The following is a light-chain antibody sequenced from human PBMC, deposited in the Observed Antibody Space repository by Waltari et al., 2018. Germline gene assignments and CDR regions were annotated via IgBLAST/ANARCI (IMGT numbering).Light chain of an antibody. CDR2: GAS. J-gene: IGKJ5*01. CDR3: QHYGSSSIT. CDR1: QSVSSSH. Sequence: EIVLTQSPGTLSLSAGERPTLSCRASQSVSSSHLAWYQQKPSQAPRLLSYGASSRATGIPDRFSGGGSGTDFTLTISRLEPEDFAMYYCQHYGSSSITFGQGTRLEIK. V-gene: IGKV3-20*01.